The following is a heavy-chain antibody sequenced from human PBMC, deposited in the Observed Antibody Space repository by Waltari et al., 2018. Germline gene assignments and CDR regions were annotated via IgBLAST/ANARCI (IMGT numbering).Heavy chain of an antibody. CDR2: FDPEDGET. Sequence: QVQLVQSGAEVKTPGASVKVSCKVAGYTLTDLSMHWVRQAPGKGLEWMGGFDPEDGETIYAQKFQGRVTMTEDTSTDTAYMELSSLRSEDTAVYYCATGRVVLMVYAIPLDYWGQGTLVTVSS. J-gene: IGHJ4*02. V-gene: IGHV1-24*01. D-gene: IGHD2-8*01. CDR1: GYTLTDLS. CDR3: ATGRVVLMVYAIPLDY.